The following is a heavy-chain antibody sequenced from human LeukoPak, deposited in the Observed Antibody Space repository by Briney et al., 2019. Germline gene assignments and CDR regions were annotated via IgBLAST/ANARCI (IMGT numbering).Heavy chain of an antibody. V-gene: IGHV3-21*04. CDR1: GFTFSSYS. CDR3: VRDRGTYRPIDY. CDR2: ISSSSSYM. D-gene: IGHD1-26*01. J-gene: IGHJ4*02. Sequence: GGSLRLSCAASGFTFSSYSMNWVRQAPGKGLEWVSSISSSSSYMYYADSVKGRFTISRDNAENSLYLQMNSLRAEDTAIYYCVRDRGTYRPIDYWGQGTLVTVSS.